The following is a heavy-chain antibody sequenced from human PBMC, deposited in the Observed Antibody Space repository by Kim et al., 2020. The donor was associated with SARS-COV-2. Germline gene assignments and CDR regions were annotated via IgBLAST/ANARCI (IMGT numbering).Heavy chain of an antibody. J-gene: IGHJ3*02. V-gene: IGHV1-3*01. D-gene: IGHD3-10*01. CDR3: ARDVGWFGELFGAFDI. Sequence: ASVKVSCKASGYTFTSYAMHWVRQAPGQRLEWMGWINAGNGNTKYSQKFQGRVTITRDTSASTAYMELSSLRSEDTAVYYCARDVGWFGELFGAFDIWGQGTMVTVSS. CDR1: GYTFTSYA. CDR2: INAGNGNT.